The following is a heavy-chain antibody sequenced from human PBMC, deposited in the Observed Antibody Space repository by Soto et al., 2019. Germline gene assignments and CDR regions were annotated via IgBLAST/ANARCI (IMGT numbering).Heavy chain of an antibody. Sequence: GGSLRLSCAASGFTFSSYSMNWVRQAPGKGLEWVSSISSSSSYIYYADSVKGRFTISRYNAKNSLYLQMNSLRAEDTAVYYCARDSVAVAGTVPFDYWGQGTLVTVSS. CDR3: ARDSVAVAGTVPFDY. CDR2: ISSSSSYI. V-gene: IGHV3-21*01. J-gene: IGHJ4*02. CDR1: GFTFSSYS. D-gene: IGHD6-19*01.